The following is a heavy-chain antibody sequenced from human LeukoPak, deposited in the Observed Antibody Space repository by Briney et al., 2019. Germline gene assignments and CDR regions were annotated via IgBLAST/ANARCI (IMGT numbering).Heavy chain of an antibody. CDR2: IYYSGST. V-gene: IGHV4-39*01. CDR3: ARRSYYYDSSGTPGYYFDY. Sequence: SETLSLTCTVSDGSISSSSYYWGWIRQPPGKGLEWIGSIYYSGSTYYNPSLKSRVTISVDTSKDHFSLKLSSVTAADTAVYYCARRSYYYDSSGTPGYYFDYWGQGALVTVSS. J-gene: IGHJ4*02. D-gene: IGHD3-22*01. CDR1: DGSISSSSYY.